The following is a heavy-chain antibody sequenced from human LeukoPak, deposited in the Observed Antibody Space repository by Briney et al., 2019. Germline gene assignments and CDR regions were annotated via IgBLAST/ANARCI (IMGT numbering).Heavy chain of an antibody. D-gene: IGHD3-22*01. V-gene: IGHV1-18*01. J-gene: IGHJ4*02. CDR2: ISAYNGNT. Sequence: ASVKVSCKASGYTFTSYGISGVRQAPGQGREWMGWISAYNGNTNYAQKLQGRVTMTTDTSTSTAYMELRSLRSDDTAVYYCARVSSQNTMIVVVITGTFDYWGQGTLVTVSS. CDR3: ARVSSQNTMIVVVITGTFDY. CDR1: GYTFTSYG.